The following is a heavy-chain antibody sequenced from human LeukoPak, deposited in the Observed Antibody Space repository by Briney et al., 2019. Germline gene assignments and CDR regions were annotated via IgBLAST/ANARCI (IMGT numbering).Heavy chain of an antibody. CDR1: GFTFSSYE. CDR2: ISSSGDTI. D-gene: IGHD6-19*01. Sequence: GGSLRLSCAASGFTFSSYEMNWVRQAPGKGLEWVSYISSSGDTIYYADSVKGRFTISRDNAKNSLYLQMNSLRAEDTAVYYCAREIKRSSGWYGFDYWGQGTLVTVSS. J-gene: IGHJ4*02. CDR3: AREIKRSSGWYGFDY. V-gene: IGHV3-48*03.